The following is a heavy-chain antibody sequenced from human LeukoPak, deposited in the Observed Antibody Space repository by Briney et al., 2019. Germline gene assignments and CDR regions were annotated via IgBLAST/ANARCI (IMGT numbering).Heavy chain of an antibody. Sequence: PGGSLRLSCAASGFTFSSYWMHWVRQAPGKGLVWVSRINSDGSSTSYADSVKGRFTISRDNAKNSLYLQMNSLRAEDTAVYFCARVAYSSSWRERYKYYLDYWGQGTLVTVSS. CDR3: ARVAYSSSWRERYKYYLDY. CDR1: GFTFSSYW. CDR2: INSDGSST. V-gene: IGHV3-74*01. J-gene: IGHJ4*02. D-gene: IGHD6-13*01.